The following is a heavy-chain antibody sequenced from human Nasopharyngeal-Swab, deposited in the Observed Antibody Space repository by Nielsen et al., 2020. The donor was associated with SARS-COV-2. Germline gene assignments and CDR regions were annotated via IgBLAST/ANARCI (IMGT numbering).Heavy chain of an antibody. D-gene: IGHD6-25*01. CDR3: ATTGYSSVYYVH. CDR2: INHSGTT. Sequence: SETLSLTCGVCGGSFSSYYWSWLRQPPGKGLEWIGEINHSGTTNYNPSLESRVTLSVDTSKNQFSLNLISVTAADAAVYYCATTGYSSVYYVHWGQGVLVTVSS. J-gene: IGHJ4*02. V-gene: IGHV4-34*01. CDR1: GGSFSSYY.